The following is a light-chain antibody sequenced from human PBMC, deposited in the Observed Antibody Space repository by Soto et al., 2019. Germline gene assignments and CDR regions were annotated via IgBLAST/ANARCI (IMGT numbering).Light chain of an antibody. CDR1: QGIENY. Sequence: DIQMTQSPSSLSASVGDRVTITCRASQGIENYLAWYQQRPGQVPKLLIYHASTLQSGVPSRFSGSGSGTYFTLTISSLQPEDVATYYRQKYYNAVFTFGPGTKVDIK. CDR2: HAS. J-gene: IGKJ3*01. V-gene: IGKV1-27*01. CDR3: QKYYNAVFT.